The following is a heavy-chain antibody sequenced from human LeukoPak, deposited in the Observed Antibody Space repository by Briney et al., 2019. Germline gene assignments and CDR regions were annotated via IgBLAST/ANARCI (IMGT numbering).Heavy chain of an antibody. CDR2: INPSGGST. J-gene: IGHJ5*02. D-gene: IGHD3-22*01. Sequence: ASVTVSCKASGYTFTSYYMHWVRQGPGQGLEWMGIINPSGGSTSYAQKFQGRVTMTRDTSTSTVYMELSSLRSEDTAVYYCAREGLNYYDSSGHNWFDPWGQGTLVTVSS. V-gene: IGHV1-46*01. CDR1: GYTFTSYY. CDR3: AREGLNYYDSSGHNWFDP.